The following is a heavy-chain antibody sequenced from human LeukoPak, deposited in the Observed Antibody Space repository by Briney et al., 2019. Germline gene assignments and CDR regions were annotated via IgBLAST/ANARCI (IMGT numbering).Heavy chain of an antibody. J-gene: IGHJ4*02. CDR3: AKADHSGTFYDF. D-gene: IGHD1-26*01. V-gene: IGHV3-23*01. Sequence: ASGLTFGSYGMTWVRQAQGKRLEWVSAISGGGGGTYSADSVKGRFTISRDNSKNTLHLQMNSLRAEDTAVYYCAKADHSGTFYDFWGQGTLVTVSS. CDR2: ISGGGGGT. CDR1: GLTFGSYG.